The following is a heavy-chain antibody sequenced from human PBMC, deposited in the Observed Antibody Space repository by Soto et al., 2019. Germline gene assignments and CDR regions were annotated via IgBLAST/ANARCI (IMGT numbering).Heavy chain of an antibody. CDR3: ATDPDPGDDYVSFDP. Sequence: ASVKVSCKVSGYTLTELSMHWVRQAPGKGLEWMGGFDPEDGETIYAQKFQGRVTMTEDTSTDTAYMELSSLRSEDTAVYYCATDPDPGDDYVSFDPWGQGTLVTVSS. CDR1: GYTLTELS. CDR2: FDPEDGET. V-gene: IGHV1-24*01. D-gene: IGHD3-16*01. J-gene: IGHJ5*02.